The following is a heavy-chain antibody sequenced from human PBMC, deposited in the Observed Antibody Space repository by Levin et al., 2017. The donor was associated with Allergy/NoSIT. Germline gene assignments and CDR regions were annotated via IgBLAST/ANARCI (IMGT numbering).Heavy chain of an antibody. D-gene: IGHD5-18*01. V-gene: IGHV2-5*02. CDR2: ICWDDDK. Sequence: SLTTNGVGVGWIRQPPGKALEWLAVICWDDDKRYSPSLKSRLTITKDTSKNQVVLTMTNMDPVDTATYYCAHRLSYSFFDYWGQGTLVTVSS. J-gene: IGHJ4*02. CDR3: AHRLSYSFFDY. CDR1: SLTTNGVG.